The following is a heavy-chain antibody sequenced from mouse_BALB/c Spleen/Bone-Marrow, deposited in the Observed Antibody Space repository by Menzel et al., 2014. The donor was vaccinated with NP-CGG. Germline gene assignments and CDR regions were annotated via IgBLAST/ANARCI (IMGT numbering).Heavy chain of an antibody. CDR3: AKNYYYGYVAY. D-gene: IGHD1-2*01. CDR2: VNPDSSTI. J-gene: IGHJ3*01. CDR1: GFDFSRYW. Sequence: EVMLVESGGGLVQPGGSLKLSCAASGFDFSRYWVTWVRQAPGKGLEWIGEVNPDSSTINYTPSLKDKFIISRDNAKNTLYLQMSKVRSEDTALYYCAKNYYYGYVAYWGQGTLVTVSA. V-gene: IGHV4-1*02.